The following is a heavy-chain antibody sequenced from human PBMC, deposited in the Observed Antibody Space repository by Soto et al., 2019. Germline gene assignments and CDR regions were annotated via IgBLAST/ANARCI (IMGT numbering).Heavy chain of an antibody. CDR2: ISSSSFSI. J-gene: IGHJ6*02. CDR3: ARNESSYSYGMDV. V-gene: IGHV3-21*01. Sequence: EVQLVESGGGLVKPGGSLRLSCAASGFTFSSYSMNWVRQAPGKGLEWVSSISSSSFSINYADSVKGRFSISRDNAQNSLHLQMNNLRAEDTAVYYCARNESSYSYGMDVWGQGTTVTVSS. CDR1: GFTFSSYS. D-gene: IGHD4-4*01.